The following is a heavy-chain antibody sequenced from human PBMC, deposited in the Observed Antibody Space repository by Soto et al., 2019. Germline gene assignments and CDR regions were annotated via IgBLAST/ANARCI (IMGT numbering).Heavy chain of an antibody. CDR3: AREARVGVVPAATYYYYYYMDV. Sequence: SVKVSCKASGGTFSSYTISWVRQAPGQGLERMGRIIPILGIANYAQKFQGRVTITADKSTSTAYMELSSLRSEDTAVYYCAREARVGVVPAATYYYYYYMDVWGKGTTVTVSS. D-gene: IGHD2-2*01. V-gene: IGHV1-69*04. CDR1: GGTFSSYT. CDR2: IIPILGIA. J-gene: IGHJ6*03.